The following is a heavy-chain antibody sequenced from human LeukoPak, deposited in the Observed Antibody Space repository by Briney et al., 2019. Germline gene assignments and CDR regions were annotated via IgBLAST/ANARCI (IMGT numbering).Heavy chain of an antibody. D-gene: IGHD3-3*01. CDR1: GFTFSSYG. V-gene: IGHV3-33*01. Sequence: GGSLRLSCAASGFTFSSYGMHWVRQAPGKGLGWVAVIWYDGSNKYYADSVKGRFTISRDNSKNTLYLQMNSLRAEDTAVYYCARGSTYYDFWSGYYTGIVFDYWGQGTLVTVSS. CDR2: IWYDGSNK. J-gene: IGHJ4*02. CDR3: ARGSTYYDFWSGYYTGIVFDY.